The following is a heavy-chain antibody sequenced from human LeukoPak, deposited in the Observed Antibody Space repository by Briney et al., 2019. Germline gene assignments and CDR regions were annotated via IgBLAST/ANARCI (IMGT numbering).Heavy chain of an antibody. D-gene: IGHD3-22*01. V-gene: IGHV1-2*02. CDR3: AIGYYDSSGYLGD. CDR1: GYTFTGYY. CDR2: INPNSGGT. J-gene: IGHJ4*02. Sequence: ASVKVSCKASGYTFTGYYMHWVRQAPGQGLEWMGWINPNSGGTNYAQKFQGRVTMTRDTSIRTAYMELSRLRSDDTAVYYCAIGYYDSSGYLGDWGQGTLVTVSS.